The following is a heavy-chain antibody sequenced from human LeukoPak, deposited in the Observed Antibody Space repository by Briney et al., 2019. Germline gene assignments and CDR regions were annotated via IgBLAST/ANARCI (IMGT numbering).Heavy chain of an antibody. CDR3: ARNAGKYSYGYDWFDP. J-gene: IGHJ5*02. CDR1: GFTFSSYS. Sequence: KTGGSLRLSCAASGFTFSSYSMNWVRQAPGKGLEWVSSISSSSSYIYYADSVKGRFTISRDNAKNSLYLQMNSLTAEDTAVYYCARNAGKYSYGYDWFDPSGQGTLVSVSS. V-gene: IGHV3-21*01. D-gene: IGHD5-18*01. CDR2: ISSSSSYI.